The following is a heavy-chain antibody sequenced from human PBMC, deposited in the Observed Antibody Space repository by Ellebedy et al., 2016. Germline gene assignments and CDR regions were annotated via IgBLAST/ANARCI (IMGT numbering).Heavy chain of an antibody. V-gene: IGHV1-18*01. CDR2: ISAYNGNT. Sequence: ASVKVSXXASGYTFTSYGISWVRQAPGQGLEWMGWISAYNGNTNYAQKLQGRVTMTTDTSTSTAYMELRSLRSDDTAVYYCARDLRGGTTVTLEVYYYYYGMDVWGQGTTVTVSS. J-gene: IGHJ6*02. D-gene: IGHD4-17*01. CDR1: GYTFTSYG. CDR3: ARDLRGGTTVTLEVYYYYYGMDV.